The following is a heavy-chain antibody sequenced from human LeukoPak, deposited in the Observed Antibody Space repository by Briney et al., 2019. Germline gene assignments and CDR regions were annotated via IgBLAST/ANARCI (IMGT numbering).Heavy chain of an antibody. CDR1: GGSISSRSYY. CDR2: IYYSGST. CDR3: AKSNGYGLIDY. J-gene: IGHJ4*02. Sequence: SETLSLTCTVSGGSISSRSYYWGWIRQPPGKGLEWIGSIYYSGSTYYNPSLKSRVTISVDTSKNQFSLKLSSVTAADTAMYYCAKSNGYGLIDYWGQGTLVTVSS. V-gene: IGHV4-39*01. D-gene: IGHD5-12*01.